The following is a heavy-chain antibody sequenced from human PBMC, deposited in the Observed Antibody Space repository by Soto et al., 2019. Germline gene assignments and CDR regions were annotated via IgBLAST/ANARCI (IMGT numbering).Heavy chain of an antibody. V-gene: IGHV4-30-4*01. CDR3: VRGGNPYHYATSGPGTFDK. D-gene: IGHD3-22*01. Sequence: QVQLQESGPGLVKPSQTLSLTCTVSGDSVSGGDSYWSWIRQPPGKALEWIGYTSFSGYTSYTPSLKRRVSISVDMSTPQFALRLTSVTAADTAIYYCVRGGNPYHYATSGPGTFDKWGQGTLVSVAS. J-gene: IGHJ4*02. CDR2: TSFSGYT. CDR1: GDSVSGGDSY.